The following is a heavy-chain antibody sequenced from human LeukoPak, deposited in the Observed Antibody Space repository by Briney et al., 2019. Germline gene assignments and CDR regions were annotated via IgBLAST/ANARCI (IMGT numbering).Heavy chain of an antibody. Sequence: SETLSLTCTVSGGSISSSSYYWGWIRQPPGKGLEWIGSIYYSGSTYYNPSLKSRVTISVDTSKNQFSLKLSSVTAADTAVYYCAKDDQYYGSGTHDYWGQGTLVTVSS. V-gene: IGHV4-39*02. D-gene: IGHD3-10*01. CDR1: GGSISSSSYY. CDR3: AKDDQYYGSGTHDY. J-gene: IGHJ4*02. CDR2: IYYSGST.